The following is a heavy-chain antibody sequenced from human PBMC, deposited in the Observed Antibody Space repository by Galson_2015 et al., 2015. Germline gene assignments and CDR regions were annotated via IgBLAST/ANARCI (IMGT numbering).Heavy chain of an antibody. CDR2: ISGSGGGA. Sequence: SLRLSCAASGFTLSSYAMSWVRQAPGKGLEWVSVISGSGGGAYYADSVKGRFTISRHNSKNTLYLQMNSLRAEDTALYYCAKGWLGDYDDYSCYYLYYLDGWGKGTTVTVSS. CDR3: AKGWLGDYDDYSCYYLYYLDG. J-gene: IGHJ6*03. CDR1: GFTLSSYA. D-gene: IGHD4-17*01. V-gene: IGHV3-23*01.